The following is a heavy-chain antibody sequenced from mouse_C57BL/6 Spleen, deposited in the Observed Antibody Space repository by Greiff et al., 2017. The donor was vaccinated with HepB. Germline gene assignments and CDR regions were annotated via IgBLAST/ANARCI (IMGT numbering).Heavy chain of an antibody. J-gene: IGHJ2*01. V-gene: IGHV1-9*01. CDR3: ASKGQLRLRDFDD. CDR2: ILPGSGST. CDR1: GYTFTGYW. Sequence: VQLQQSGAELMKPGASVKLSCKATGYTFTGYWIEWVKQRPGHGLEWIGEILPGSGSTNYNEKFKGKATFTADTSSNPAYMQLSSLTTKVSAIYDCASKGQLRLRDFDDWGQGTTLTVSS. D-gene: IGHD3-2*02.